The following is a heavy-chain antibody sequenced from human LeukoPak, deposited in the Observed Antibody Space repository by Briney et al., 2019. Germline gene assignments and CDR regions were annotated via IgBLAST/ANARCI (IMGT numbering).Heavy chain of an antibody. D-gene: IGHD2-8*02. V-gene: IGHV4-34*01. J-gene: IGHJ3*02. CDR2: INHSGST. Sequence: KASETLSLTCAVYGGSFSGYYWSWIRQPPGKGLEWIGEINHSGSTNYNPSLKSRVTISVDTSKNQFSLKLSSATAADTAVYYCASFGTVTHDAFDIWGQGTMVTVSS. CDR1: GGSFSGYY. CDR3: ASFGTVTHDAFDI.